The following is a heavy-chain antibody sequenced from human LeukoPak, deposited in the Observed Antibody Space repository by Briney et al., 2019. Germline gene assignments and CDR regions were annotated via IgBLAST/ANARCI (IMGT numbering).Heavy chain of an antibody. J-gene: IGHJ4*02. V-gene: IGHV3-23*01. CDR3: ARAVHFEAVAQGGY. Sequence: GGSLRLSCAASGFSFSSYAMSWVRQAPGKGLEWVSAISKSGDSTFYADSVKGRFTISRDNAKNSLYLQMNSLRAEDTAVYYCARAVHFEAVAQGGYWGQGTLVTVSS. CDR1: GFSFSSYA. D-gene: IGHD6-19*01. CDR2: ISKSGDST.